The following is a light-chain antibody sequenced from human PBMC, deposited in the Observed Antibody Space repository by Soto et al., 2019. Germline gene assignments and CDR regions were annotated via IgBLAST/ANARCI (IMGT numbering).Light chain of an antibody. CDR2: GNT. Sequence: QSVLTQPPSVSGAPGQRVTISCTGSSSNIGAGYDVHWYQQLPGRAPKLPIYGNTNRPSGVPDRFSGSKSGTSASLAITRLQAEDEADYYCLSFDSSLSVVFGGGTKLTVL. CDR3: LSFDSSLSVV. CDR1: SSNIGAGYD. J-gene: IGLJ2*01. V-gene: IGLV1-40*01.